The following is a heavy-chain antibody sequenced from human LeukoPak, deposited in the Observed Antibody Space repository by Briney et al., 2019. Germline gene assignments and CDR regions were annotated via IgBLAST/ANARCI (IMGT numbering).Heavy chain of an antibody. J-gene: IGHJ3*02. D-gene: IGHD4-17*01. CDR3: ARESSDYGDYDAFDI. CDR2: IVNDGSTT. CDR1: GFTFSTYY. Sequence: GGSMRRSCAASGFTFSTYYMHWVRQTPGKGLVWVSRIVNDGSTTTYAGSVKGRFTISRDNAKNTLFLQMNSLRVEDTAVYYCARESSDYGDYDAFDIWGRGTMVTVSS. V-gene: IGHV3-74*01.